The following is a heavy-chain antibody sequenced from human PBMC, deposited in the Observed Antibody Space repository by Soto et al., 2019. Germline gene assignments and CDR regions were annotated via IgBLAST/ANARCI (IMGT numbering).Heavy chain of an antibody. J-gene: IGHJ6*03. V-gene: IGHV1-8*01. CDR2: MNPNSGNT. CDR3: ARAVPAAKLNMNV. CDR1: GYIFTSYD. Sequence: QVQLVQSGAEVKKPGASVRVSCTASGYIFTSYDINWVRQATGQGLEWMGWMNPNSGNTGYAQKFQGRVSMTRDTSISTAYMELSSLRSEDTAVYYCARAVPAAKLNMNVWGKGTTVIVSS. D-gene: IGHD2-2*01.